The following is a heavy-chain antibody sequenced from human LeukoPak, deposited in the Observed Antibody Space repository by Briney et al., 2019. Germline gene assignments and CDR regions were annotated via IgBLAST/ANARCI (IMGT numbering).Heavy chain of an antibody. V-gene: IGHV1-8*01. CDR1: GYTFTSYD. Sequence: ASVKVSCKASGYTFTSYDIYWVRQATGQGLEWMGWMNPNSGNTGYAQKFQGRVTMTRETSRNTAYMELSSLRSEDTAVYFCALSLAYYDRSAYYPFDYWGQGTLVTVSS. J-gene: IGHJ4*02. CDR3: ALSLAYYDRSAYYPFDY. D-gene: IGHD3-22*01. CDR2: MNPNSGNT.